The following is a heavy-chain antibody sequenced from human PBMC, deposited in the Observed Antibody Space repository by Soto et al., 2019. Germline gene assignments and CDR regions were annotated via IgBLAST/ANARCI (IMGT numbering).Heavy chain of an antibody. Sequence: GASVKVSCKASGHTFTSYDINWVRQATGQGLEWMGWMNPNSGNTGYAQKFQGRVTMTRNTSISTAYMELSSLRSEDTAVYYCARALRITIFGVPRNYYYYMDVWGKGTTVTVSS. J-gene: IGHJ6*03. CDR2: MNPNSGNT. CDR3: ARALRITIFGVPRNYYYYMDV. V-gene: IGHV1-8*01. CDR1: GHTFTSYD. D-gene: IGHD3-3*01.